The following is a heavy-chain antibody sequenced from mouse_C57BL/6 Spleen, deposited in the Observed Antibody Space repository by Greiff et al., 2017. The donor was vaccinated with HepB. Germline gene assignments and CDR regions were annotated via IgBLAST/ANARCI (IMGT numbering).Heavy chain of an antibody. CDR2: IDPETGGT. J-gene: IGHJ4*01. V-gene: IGHV1-15*01. CDR1: GYTFTDYE. Sequence: QVQLKESGAELVRPGASVTLSCKASGYTFTDYEMHWVKQTPVHGLEWIGAIDPETGGTAYNQKFKGKAILTADKSSSTAYMELRSLTSEDSAVYYCTRHYDPYYYAMDYWGQGTSVTVSS. D-gene: IGHD2-4*01. CDR3: TRHYDPYYYAMDY.